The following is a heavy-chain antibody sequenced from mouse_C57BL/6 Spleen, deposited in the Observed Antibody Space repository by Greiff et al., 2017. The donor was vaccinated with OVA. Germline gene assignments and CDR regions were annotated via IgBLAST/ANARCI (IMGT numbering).Heavy chain of an antibody. D-gene: IGHD1-1*01. CDR2: IDPSDSET. CDR3: ARGIYYGSSYGYFDV. CDR1: GYTFTSYW. J-gene: IGHJ1*03. V-gene: IGHV1-52*01. Sequence: QVQLQQPGAELVRPGSSVKLSCKASGYTFTSYWMHWVKQRPIQGLEWIGNIDPSDSETHYNQKFKDKATLTVDKSSSTAYMQLRSLTSEDSAVYYCARGIYYGSSYGYFDVWGTGTTVTVSS.